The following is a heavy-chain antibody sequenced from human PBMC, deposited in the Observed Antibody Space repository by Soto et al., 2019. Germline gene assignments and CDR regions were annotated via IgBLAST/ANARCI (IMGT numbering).Heavy chain of an antibody. J-gene: IGHJ4*02. Sequence: QVQLVQSGAEVKRPGSSVKVSCKASGGTFKNHPISWVRQAPGQGLEWMGRIIPLFSMTDYRQNFQGRVTITADESTSTAYMELSSLRSEDTAVYYCARHYYIGSGSYYPAYLDYWGQGTLVTVTS. CDR2: IIPLFSMT. CDR3: ARHYYIGSGSYYPAYLDY. D-gene: IGHD3-10*01. CDR1: GGTFKNHP. V-gene: IGHV1-69*18.